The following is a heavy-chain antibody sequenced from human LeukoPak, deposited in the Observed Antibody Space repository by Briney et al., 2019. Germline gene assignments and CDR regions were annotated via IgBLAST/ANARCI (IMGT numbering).Heavy chain of an antibody. CDR2: ISSSSSYI. CDR1: GFTFSSYS. Sequence: GGSLRLSCAASGFTFSSYSMNWVRQAPGKGLEWVSSISSSSSYIYYADSVKGRFTISRDNSKNTLYLQMNSLRAEDTAVYYCAKIWDSSSWIDYWGQGTLVTVSS. D-gene: IGHD6-13*01. CDR3: AKIWDSSSWIDY. J-gene: IGHJ4*02. V-gene: IGHV3-21*04.